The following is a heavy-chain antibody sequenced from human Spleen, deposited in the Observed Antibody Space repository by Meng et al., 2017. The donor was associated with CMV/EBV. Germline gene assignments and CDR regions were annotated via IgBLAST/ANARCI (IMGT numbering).Heavy chain of an antibody. CDR3: AKDTAKYYDFWTGYSGYYYGMDV. D-gene: IGHD3-3*01. Sequence: SLKISCAASGFTFADYGMGWVRQPPGKGLEWVSGISWNSGSTGYADSVKGRFTISRDNAKNSLYLQMNSLRAEDTALYYCAKDTAKYYDFWTGYSGYYYGMDVWGQGTTVTVSS. CDR2: ISWNSGST. CDR1: GFTFADYG. V-gene: IGHV3-9*01. J-gene: IGHJ6*02.